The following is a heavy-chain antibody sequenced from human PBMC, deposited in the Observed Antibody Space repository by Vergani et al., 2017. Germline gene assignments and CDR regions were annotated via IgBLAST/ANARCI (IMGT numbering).Heavy chain of an antibody. CDR1: GFTFSSYS. V-gene: IGHV3-21*04. CDR2: ISSSSSYI. J-gene: IGHJ4*02. Sequence: EVQLVESGGGLVKPGGSLRLSCAASGFTFSSYSMNWVRQAPGKGLEWVSSISSSSSYIYYADSVKGRFTISRDNSKNTLYLQMNSLRAEDTAVYYCAKSPGPQYGYDSSRLWGQGTLVTVSS. CDR3: AKSPGPQYGYDSSRL. D-gene: IGHD3-22*01.